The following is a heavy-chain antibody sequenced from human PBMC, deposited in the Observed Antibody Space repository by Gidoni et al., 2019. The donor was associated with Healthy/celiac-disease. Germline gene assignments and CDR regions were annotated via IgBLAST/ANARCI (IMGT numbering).Heavy chain of an antibody. V-gene: IGHV4-34*01. J-gene: IGHJ4*02. CDR1: GGSFSGYY. CDR3: ARGRGTNYDYVWGSYRPPLFDY. CDR2: INHSGST. Sequence: QVQLQQWGAGLLKPSETLSLTCAVYGGSFSGYYWSWIRQPPGKGLEWIGEINHSGSTNYNPSLKSRVTISVDTSKNQFSLKLSSVTAADTAVYYCARGRGTNYDYVWGSYRPPLFDYWGQGTLVTVSS. D-gene: IGHD3-16*02.